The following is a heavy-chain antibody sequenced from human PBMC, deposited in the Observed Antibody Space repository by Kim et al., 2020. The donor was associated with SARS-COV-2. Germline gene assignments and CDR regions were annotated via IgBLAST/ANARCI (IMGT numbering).Heavy chain of an antibody. V-gene: IGHV4-39*01. CDR3: ARRVTIFGVTVMGYYFDY. D-gene: IGHD3-3*01. J-gene: IGHJ4*02. Sequence: SETLSLTCTVSGGSISSSSYYWGWIRQPPGKGLEWIGTIYYGGGTYYNPSLKSRVTISVDTSKNQFSLKLSSVTATDTAVYYCARRVTIFGVTVMGYYFDYWGQGTLVTVSS. CDR1: GGSISSSSYY. CDR2: IYYGGGT.